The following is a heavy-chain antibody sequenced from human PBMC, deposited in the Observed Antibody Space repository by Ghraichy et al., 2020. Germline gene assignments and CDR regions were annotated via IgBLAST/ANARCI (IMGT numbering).Heavy chain of an antibody. D-gene: IGHD2-8*01. J-gene: IGHJ6*02. Sequence: SETLSLTCTVSGGSISSGTYYWGWIRQPPGKGLEWIGSIYYNGNTYYNPSLKSRVTISVDTSKNQFSLKLSSVTAADTAVYLCARKVGHCTTTTCQDYNGMDVWGQGTTVTVSS. CDR2: IYYNGNT. CDR3: ARKVGHCTTTTCQDYNGMDV. CDR1: GGSISSGTYY. V-gene: IGHV4-39*01.